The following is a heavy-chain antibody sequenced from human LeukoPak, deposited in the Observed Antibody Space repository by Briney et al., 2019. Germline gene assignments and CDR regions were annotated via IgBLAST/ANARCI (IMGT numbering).Heavy chain of an antibody. CDR1: GFTFSSYW. Sequence: GGSLRLSCAASGFTFSSYWMNWVRQAPGKGLEWVANIKQDGSEKYYVDSVKGRFTISRDNAKNSLYLQVNSLRAEDTAVYYCALLGYSYGAYYFDYWGQGTLVTVSS. CDR2: IKQDGSEK. J-gene: IGHJ4*02. D-gene: IGHD5-18*01. CDR3: ALLGYSYGAYYFDY. V-gene: IGHV3-7*01.